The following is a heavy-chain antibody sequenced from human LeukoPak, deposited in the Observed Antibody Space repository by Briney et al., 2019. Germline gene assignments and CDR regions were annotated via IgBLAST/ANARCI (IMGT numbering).Heavy chain of an antibody. CDR3: AKDAPDYYGSGSYFFDY. CDR2: LSYDGNNK. D-gene: IGHD3-10*01. V-gene: IGHV3-30*18. Sequence: PGRSLILSCAASGFTFSSHGMHWGRQAPGKGLDWVAVLSYDGNNKYYADSVKGRFTISRDNSKNTLYLQMDSLRAEDTAVYYCAKDAPDYYGSGSYFFDYWGQGTLVTVSS. J-gene: IGHJ4*02. CDR1: GFTFSSHG.